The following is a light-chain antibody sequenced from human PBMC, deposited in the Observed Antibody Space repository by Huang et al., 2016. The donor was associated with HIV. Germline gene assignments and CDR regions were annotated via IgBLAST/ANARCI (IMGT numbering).Light chain of an antibody. Sequence: DIVMTQSPVTLSVSPGERATLSCRASQSVSKNLAWYQQKPGLAPTLLIYGASTRATGIPAKFSGSGSGTRFTLTISSLQSEDFAVYYCQQYNNWPPEYTFGQGTKLEIK. CDR2: GAS. J-gene: IGKJ2*01. CDR3: QQYNNWPPEYT. V-gene: IGKV3-15*01. CDR1: QSVSKN.